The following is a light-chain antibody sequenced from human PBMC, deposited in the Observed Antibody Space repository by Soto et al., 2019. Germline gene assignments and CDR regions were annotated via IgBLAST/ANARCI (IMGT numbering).Light chain of an antibody. CDR1: SSNIGAGYD. CDR3: QSYDSSLSGSTV. CDR2: DKN. V-gene: IGLV1-40*01. J-gene: IGLJ1*01. Sequence: QSVLTQPPSVSGAPGQRVTISCTGTSSNIGAGYDVHWYQQLPGTAPKLLIYDKNNRPSGVPDRFSGSKSGTSASLAITGLQAEDAADYYCQSYDSSLSGSTVFGTGTKVTVL.